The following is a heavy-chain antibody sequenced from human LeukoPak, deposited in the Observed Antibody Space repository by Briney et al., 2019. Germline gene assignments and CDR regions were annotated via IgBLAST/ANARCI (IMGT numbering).Heavy chain of an antibody. CDR1: GGSISSYY. J-gene: IGHJ5*02. CDR3: ARGIAAIWFDP. D-gene: IGHD6-6*01. V-gene: IGHV4-59*01. CDR2: IYYSGST. Sequence: SETLSLTCTVSGGSISSYYWSWIRQPPGQGLEWIGYIYYSGSTNYNPSLKSRVTISVDTSKNQFSLKLSSVTAADTAVYYCARGIAAIWFDPWGQGTLVTVSS.